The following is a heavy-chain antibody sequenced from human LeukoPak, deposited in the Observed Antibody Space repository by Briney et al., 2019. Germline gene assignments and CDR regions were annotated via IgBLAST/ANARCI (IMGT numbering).Heavy chain of an antibody. D-gene: IGHD3-16*01. CDR1: GYSISSGYY. CDR3: ASYTLGEAKYQDY. V-gene: IGHV4-38-2*02. Sequence: PSETLSLTCTVSGYSISSGYYWGWIRQPPGKGLEWIGVYHVGTTDYNPSLKSRVTISVDGSKNQMSLTLSSVAAEDTAVYYCASYTLGEAKYQDYWGQGTLVTVSS. CDR2: VYHVGTT. J-gene: IGHJ4*02.